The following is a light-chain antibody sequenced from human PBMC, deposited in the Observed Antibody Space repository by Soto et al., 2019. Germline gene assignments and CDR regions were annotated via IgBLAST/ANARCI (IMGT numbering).Light chain of an antibody. CDR2: EGS. Sequence: QSVLTQPASVSGSPGQSITISCTGTSSDVGSYNLVSWYQQLPGKAPKLVIYEGSKRPSGVSDRFSGSKSGNTASLTISGLQAEDEADYYCCSFALINTLVFGGGTQLTVL. J-gene: IGLJ2*01. V-gene: IGLV2-23*01. CDR3: CSFALINTLV. CDR1: SSDVGSYNL.